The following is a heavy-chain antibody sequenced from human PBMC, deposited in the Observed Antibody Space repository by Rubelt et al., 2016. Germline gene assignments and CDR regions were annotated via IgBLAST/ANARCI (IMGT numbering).Heavy chain of an antibody. J-gene: IGHJ3*02. CDR1: GGSISGYY. CDR2: IYYRGST. Sequence: QVQLQESVPGLVKPSETLSLTCTVSGGSISGYYWSWIRQPPGKGLEWIGYIYYRGSTTYNPSLKSRVTISVDASKNQFSRKVTSVNAAETAVYYRARAPGTVPEIVVDGFDILGQGTMVTVSS. D-gene: IGHD2-21*01. CDR3: ARAPGTVPEIVVDGFDI. V-gene: IGHV4-59*01.